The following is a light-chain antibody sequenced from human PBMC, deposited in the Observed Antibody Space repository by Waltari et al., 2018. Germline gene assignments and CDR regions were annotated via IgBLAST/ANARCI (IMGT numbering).Light chain of an antibody. Sequence: EIVITQSLATLTVATGEIAPLYCRAQQSVSSNLSWYQQKPGQAPRLLIYGASTRATGIPARFSGSGSGTEFTLTISSLQSEDFAVYYCQQYNNWPRTFGQGTKVEIK. CDR2: GAS. CDR1: QSVSSN. CDR3: QQYNNWPRT. V-gene: IGKV3-15*01. J-gene: IGKJ1*01.